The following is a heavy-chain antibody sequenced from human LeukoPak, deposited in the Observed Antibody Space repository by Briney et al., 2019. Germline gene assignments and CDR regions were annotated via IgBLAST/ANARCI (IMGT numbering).Heavy chain of an antibody. CDR1: GFTFSSYA. J-gene: IGHJ4*02. V-gene: IGHV3-23*01. D-gene: IGHD3-22*01. CDR2: ISGSGGST. Sequence: GGSLRLSCAASGFTFSSYAMSWVRQAPGKGLEWVSAISGSGGSTYYADSVKGRFTISRDNSKNTLYLQMNSLRAEDTAVYYCPKALDVYYYDSSGYWTFDYWGQGTLVTVSS. CDR3: PKALDVYYYDSSGYWTFDY.